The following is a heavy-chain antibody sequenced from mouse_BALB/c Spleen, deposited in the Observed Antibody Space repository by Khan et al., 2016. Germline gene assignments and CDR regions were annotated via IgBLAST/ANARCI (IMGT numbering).Heavy chain of an antibody. D-gene: IGHD2-4*01. CDR2: MNTYTGEP. CDR3: ARDDDYDGYWYVDV. V-gene: IGHV9-3-1*01. CDR1: GYTFTNYG. J-gene: IGHJ1*01. Sequence: QIQLVQSGPELKKPGETVKISCKASGYTFTNYGMNWVKQAPGEGLKWMGWMNTYTGEPTYADDFKGRFAFPLKTSARTAYLQINNLKNEDTATYFCARDDDYDGYWYVDVWGAGTTVTVSS.